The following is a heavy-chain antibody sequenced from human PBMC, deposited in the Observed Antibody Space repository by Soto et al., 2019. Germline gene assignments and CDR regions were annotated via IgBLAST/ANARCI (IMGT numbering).Heavy chain of an antibody. D-gene: IGHD3-22*01. J-gene: IGHJ3*02. CDR2: ISGSGGST. V-gene: IGHV3-23*01. Sequence: PGGSLRLSCAASGFTFSSYAMSWVRQAPGKGLEWVSAISGSGGSTYYADSVKGRFTISRDNSKNTLYLQMNSLRAEDTAVYYCAKGGYFYDCSGYSRGVFYIWGQGSMVPGSS. CDR3: AKGGYFYDCSGYSRGVFYI. CDR1: GFTFSSYA.